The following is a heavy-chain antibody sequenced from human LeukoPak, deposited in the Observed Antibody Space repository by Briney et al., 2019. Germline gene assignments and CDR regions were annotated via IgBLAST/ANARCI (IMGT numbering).Heavy chain of an antibody. V-gene: IGHV3-64*01. CDR2: ISSNGGST. J-gene: IGHJ4*02. D-gene: IGHD1-26*01. CDR3: ARDPHPDWYGRTNYFDY. Sequence: GGSLRLSCAASGFTFSSYAMHWVRQAPGKGLEYVSAISSNGGSTYYANSVKGRFTISRDNSKNTLYLQMGSLRAEDMAVYYCARDPHPDWYGRTNYFDYWGQGTLVTVSS. CDR1: GFTFSSYA.